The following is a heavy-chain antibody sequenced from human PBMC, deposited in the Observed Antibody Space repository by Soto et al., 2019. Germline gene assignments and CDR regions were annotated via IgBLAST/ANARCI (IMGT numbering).Heavy chain of an antibody. Sequence: ASVNVSCKVSVYTLTKLSVHWVRQAPGKGLEWMGGVDAGDGLTVXAQKFQGRAXLTEDTSTDTSXMELSXLRSEDTPGXYCATDGINADQNTFDYWGQGTLVTVSX. CDR2: VDAGDGLT. J-gene: IGHJ4*02. D-gene: IGHD1-1*01. CDR3: ATDGINADQNTFDY. V-gene: IGHV1-24*01. CDR1: VYTLTKLS.